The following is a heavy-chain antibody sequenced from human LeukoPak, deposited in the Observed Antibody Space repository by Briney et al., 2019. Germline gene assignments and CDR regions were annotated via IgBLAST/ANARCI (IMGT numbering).Heavy chain of an antibody. J-gene: IGHJ4*02. CDR2: IIPIFGTA. CDR3: ARHNTAMVYSLSY. D-gene: IGHD5-18*01. V-gene: IGHV1-69*13. CDR1: GGTFISYA. Sequence: SVKVSCKASGGTFISYAISWVRQAPGQGLEWMGGIIPIFGTANYAQKFQGRVTITADESTSTAYMELSSLRSEDTAVYYCARHNTAMVYSLSYWGQGTLVTVSS.